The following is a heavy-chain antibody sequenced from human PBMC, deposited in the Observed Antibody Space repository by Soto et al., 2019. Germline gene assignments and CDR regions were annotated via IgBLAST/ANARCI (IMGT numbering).Heavy chain of an antibody. V-gene: IGHV3-33*01. Sequence: GGSLRLSCAASGFTFSSYGMHWVRQAPGKGLEWVAVIWYDGSNKYYADSVKGRFTISRDNSKNTLYLQMNSLRAEDTAVYYCARGVRYCSGGSCYEGPQASDFDYWGQGTLVTVSS. CDR2: IWYDGSNK. CDR3: ARGVRYCSGGSCYEGPQASDFDY. D-gene: IGHD2-15*01. J-gene: IGHJ4*02. CDR1: GFTFSSYG.